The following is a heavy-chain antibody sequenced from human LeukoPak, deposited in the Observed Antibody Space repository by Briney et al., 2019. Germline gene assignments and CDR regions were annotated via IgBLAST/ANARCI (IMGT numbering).Heavy chain of an antibody. J-gene: IGHJ2*01. CDR2: IYYSGST. CDR1: GGSISSGGYY. Sequence: SETLSLTCTVSGGSISSGGYYWSWIRQPPGKGLEWIGYIYYSGSTNYNPSLKSRVTISVDTSKNQFSLKLSSVTAADTAVYYCARDRGAQLGPRLSYFDLWGRGTLVTVSS. D-gene: IGHD2-2*01. V-gene: IGHV4-61*08. CDR3: ARDRGAQLGPRLSYFDL.